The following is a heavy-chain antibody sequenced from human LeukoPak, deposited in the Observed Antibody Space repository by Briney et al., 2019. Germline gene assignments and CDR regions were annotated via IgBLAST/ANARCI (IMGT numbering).Heavy chain of an antibody. J-gene: IGHJ4*02. CDR3: AREVTTYYYDSSGYYYLDY. V-gene: IGHV3-21*01. CDR2: ISSSSSYI. CDR1: GFTFSSYG. Sequence: PGGSLRLSCAASGFTFSSYGMNWVRQAPGKGLEWVSSISSSSSYIYYADSVKGRFTISRDNAKNSLYLQMNSLRAEDTAVYYCAREVTTYYYDSSGYYYLDYWGQGTLVTVSS. D-gene: IGHD3-22*01.